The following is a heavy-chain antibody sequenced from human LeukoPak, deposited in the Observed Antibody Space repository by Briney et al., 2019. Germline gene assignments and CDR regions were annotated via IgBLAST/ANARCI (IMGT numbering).Heavy chain of an antibody. J-gene: IGHJ3*02. D-gene: IGHD6-13*01. CDR3: AKDRGAAAGTILGDAFDI. CDR1: RFTFSSYS. CDR2: IDRSSSTI. Sequence: GGSLRLSCAASRFTFSSYSMNWVRQAPGKGLEWISYIDRSSSTIYYADSVKGRFTISRDNSKNTLYLQMNSLRAEDTAVYYCAKDRGAAAGTILGDAFDIWGQGTMVTVSS. V-gene: IGHV3-48*01.